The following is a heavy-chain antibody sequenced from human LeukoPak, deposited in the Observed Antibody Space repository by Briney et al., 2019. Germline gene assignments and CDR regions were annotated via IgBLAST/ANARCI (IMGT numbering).Heavy chain of an antibody. V-gene: IGHV3-30*02. D-gene: IGHD3-22*01. Sequence: GGSLRLSCAPSGFAFSSYSMHWVRQAPGKGLEWVAFIRSDGSNKYYADSVKGRFTISRDNSKNTLCLQMNSLRAEDTAVYYCAKDPGSDSSASPHFGSWGQGTLVTVSS. CDR1: GFAFSSYS. CDR3: AKDPGSDSSASPHFGS. CDR2: IRSDGSNK. J-gene: IGHJ4*02.